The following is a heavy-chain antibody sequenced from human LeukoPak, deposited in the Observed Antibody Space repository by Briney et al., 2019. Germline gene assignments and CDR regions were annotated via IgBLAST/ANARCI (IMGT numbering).Heavy chain of an antibody. V-gene: IGHV1-2*06. J-gene: IGHJ4*02. D-gene: IGHD2-8*02. CDR2: INPNSGGT. Sequence: ASVKVSCKASGYTFTGYYMHWVRQAPGQGLEWMGRINPNSGGTNYAQKFQGRVTMTEDTSTDTAYMELSSLRSEDTAVYYCATGLLLAYYFDYWGQGTRVTVS. CDR3: ATGLLLAYYFDY. CDR1: GYTFTGYY.